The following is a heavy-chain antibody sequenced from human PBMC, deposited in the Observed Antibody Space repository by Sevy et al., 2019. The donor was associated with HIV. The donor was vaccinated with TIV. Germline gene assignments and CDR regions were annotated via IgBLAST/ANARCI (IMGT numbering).Heavy chain of an antibody. CDR1: GFTFSSYA. Sequence: GGSLRLSCAASGFTFSSYAMHWVRQAPGKGLEWVAVISYDGSNKYYADSVKGRFTISRDNSKNTLYLQMNSLRAEDTAVYYCARGALVGANDYLDYWGQGTLVTVSS. CDR2: ISYDGSNK. V-gene: IGHV3-30*04. CDR3: ARGALVGANDYLDY. J-gene: IGHJ4*02. D-gene: IGHD1-26*01.